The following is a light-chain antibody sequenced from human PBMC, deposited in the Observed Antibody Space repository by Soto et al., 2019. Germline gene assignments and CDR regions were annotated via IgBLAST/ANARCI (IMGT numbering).Light chain of an antibody. Sequence: EIVLAQSPATLSLSPGERATLSCRASQSVSSNLAWYQQKPGQAPRLLIHGASTRATGIPDRFSGSGSGAEFTLTISSLQSEDFAVYYCQQYDKWPFTFGPGTRLEI. J-gene: IGKJ5*01. V-gene: IGKV3-15*01. CDR2: GAS. CDR1: QSVSSN. CDR3: QQYDKWPFT.